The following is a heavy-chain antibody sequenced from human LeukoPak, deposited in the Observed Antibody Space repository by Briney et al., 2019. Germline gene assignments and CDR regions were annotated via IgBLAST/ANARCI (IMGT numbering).Heavy chain of an antibody. CDR1: GFTFSSYG. J-gene: IGHJ4*02. V-gene: IGHV3-33*08. Sequence: PGRSLRLSCAASGFTFSSYGMHWVRQAPGKGLEWVAVIWYGGSNKYYADSVKGRFTISRDNSKNTLYLQMNSLRAEDTAVYYCAREKVITFGGVIVIPESLDYWGQGTLVTVSS. CDR3: AREKVITFGGVIVIPESLDY. D-gene: IGHD3-16*02. CDR2: IWYGGSNK.